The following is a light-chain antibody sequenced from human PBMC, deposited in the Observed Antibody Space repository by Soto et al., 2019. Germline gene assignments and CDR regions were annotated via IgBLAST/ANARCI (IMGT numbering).Light chain of an antibody. CDR2: GAS. Sequence: ELVLTQSPGTLSLSPGERATLSCRASQSVSSSYLAWFQQKPGQAPRLLIYGASSRATGIPDRFSGSGSGTDFTLTISRLEPEDFAVYYCQQYGNAPFTFGPGTKWIS. CDR1: QSVSSSY. CDR3: QQYGNAPFT. V-gene: IGKV3-20*01. J-gene: IGKJ3*01.